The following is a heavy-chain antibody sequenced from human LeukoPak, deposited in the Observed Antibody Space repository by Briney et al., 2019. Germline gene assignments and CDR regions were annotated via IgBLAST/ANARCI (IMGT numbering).Heavy chain of an antibody. D-gene: IGHD3-22*01. J-gene: IGHJ5*02. CDR3: ARWKKTYYYDSSGYS. Sequence: PSETLSLTCAVYGGSISGYYWGWIRQPTGDGLEWIGEINHRGSTNYNPSLKSRVTISVDTSKNQFSLKLSSVTAADTAVYYCARWKKTYYYDSSGYSWGQGTLVTVSS. V-gene: IGHV4-34*01. CDR1: GGSISGYY. CDR2: INHRGST.